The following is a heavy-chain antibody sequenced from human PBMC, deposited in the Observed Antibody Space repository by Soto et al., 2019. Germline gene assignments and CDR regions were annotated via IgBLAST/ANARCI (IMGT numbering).Heavy chain of an antibody. V-gene: IGHV3-64D*08. Sequence: GGSLRLSCSASGFTFSSYAMHWVRQAPGKGLEYVSAISSNGGSTYYADSVKGRFTISRDNSKNTLYLQMSSLRAEDTAVYYCVCGLPGYSSGWYLEYAFDIWGQGTMVTVSS. J-gene: IGHJ3*02. D-gene: IGHD6-19*01. CDR1: GFTFSSYA. CDR3: VCGLPGYSSGWYLEYAFDI. CDR2: ISSNGGST.